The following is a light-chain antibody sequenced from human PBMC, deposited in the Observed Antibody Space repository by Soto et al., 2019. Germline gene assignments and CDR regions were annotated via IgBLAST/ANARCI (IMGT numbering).Light chain of an antibody. CDR1: SSDVGSYNL. V-gene: IGLV2-23*02. Sequence: QSALTQSASVSGSPGQSITISCTGTSSDVGSYNLVSWYQQHPGKAPKLMIYEVSKRPSGVSNRFSGSKSGNTASLTISGLQAEDEADYYCCSYAGSSSIYVFGTGTKLTVL. CDR2: EVS. CDR3: CSYAGSSSIYV. J-gene: IGLJ1*01.